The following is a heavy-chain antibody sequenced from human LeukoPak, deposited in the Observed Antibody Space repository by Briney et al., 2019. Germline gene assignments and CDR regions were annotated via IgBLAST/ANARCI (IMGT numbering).Heavy chain of an antibody. CDR3: ARAVWSTHMVRGNNWFDP. V-gene: IGHV3-30*03. Sequence: GRSLRLSCAASGFTFSSYGMHWVRQAPGKGLEWVAVISYDGSNKYYADSVKGRFTISRDNSKNALYLQMNSLRAEDTAVYYCARAVWSTHMVRGNNWFDPWGQGTLVTVSS. CDR2: ISYDGSNK. D-gene: IGHD3-10*01. J-gene: IGHJ5*02. CDR1: GFTFSSYG.